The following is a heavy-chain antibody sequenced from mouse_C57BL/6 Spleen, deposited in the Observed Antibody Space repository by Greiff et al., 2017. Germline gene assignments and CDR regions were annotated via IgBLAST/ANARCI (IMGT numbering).Heavy chain of an antibody. J-gene: IGHJ2*01. V-gene: IGHV14-1*01. Sequence: VQLKESGAELVRPGASVKFSCTASGFNIKDYYMHWVKQRPEQGLEWIGRIYPGDGDTEYTPKFKGKATMTADTSSSTAYLQLSSLTSEDSAVYYCIPYYYGSSLGYWGQGTTLTVSS. CDR2: IYPGDGDT. D-gene: IGHD1-1*01. CDR1: GFNIKDYY. CDR3: IPYYYGSSLGY.